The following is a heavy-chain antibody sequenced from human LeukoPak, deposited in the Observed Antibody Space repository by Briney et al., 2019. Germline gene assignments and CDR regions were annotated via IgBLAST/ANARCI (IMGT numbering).Heavy chain of an antibody. Sequence: GGSLRLSCAASGFTFSDYYMSWIRQAPGKGLEWVSYISSSGSTIYYADSVKGRFTISRDNAKNSLYLQMNSLGAEDTAVYYCAREGDYGDYYFDYWGQGTLVTVSS. V-gene: IGHV3-11*01. D-gene: IGHD4-17*01. CDR3: AREGDYGDYYFDY. J-gene: IGHJ4*02. CDR2: ISSSGSTI. CDR1: GFTFSDYY.